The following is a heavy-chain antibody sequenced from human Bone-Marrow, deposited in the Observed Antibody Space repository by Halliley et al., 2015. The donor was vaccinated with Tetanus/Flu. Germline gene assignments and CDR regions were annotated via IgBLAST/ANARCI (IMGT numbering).Heavy chain of an antibody. Sequence: LEWVSGVFTAGNTYYADSVRGRVTISRDNSKNTLFLQMNSLRVEDTAVYYCASGLNYYYGMDVWGQGTTVTVSS. CDR3: ASGLNYYYGMDV. D-gene: IGHD6-19*01. CDR2: VFTAGNT. J-gene: IGHJ6*02. V-gene: IGHV3-66*01.